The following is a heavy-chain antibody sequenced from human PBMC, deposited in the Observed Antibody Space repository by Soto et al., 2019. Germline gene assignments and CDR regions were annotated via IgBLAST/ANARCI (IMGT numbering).Heavy chain of an antibody. CDR3: TSERDDGPNWSVP. J-gene: IGHJ5*02. V-gene: IGHV4-4*02. CDR2: IYRTGST. CDR1: GDSCASNNS. D-gene: IGHD1-1*01. Sequence: SPTCAVSGDSCASNNSCPWVCPPPGQGLEWIGEIYRTGSTNYNPSLKSRVTISLDKSENQFSLQLNSVSPEDTAVYYCTSERDDGPNWSVPLGQGTLVAVFS.